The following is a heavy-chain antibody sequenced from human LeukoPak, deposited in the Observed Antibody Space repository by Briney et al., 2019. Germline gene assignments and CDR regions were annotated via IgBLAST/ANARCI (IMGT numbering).Heavy chain of an antibody. J-gene: IGHJ3*02. CDR1: GFTFSSYW. CDR3: AREQGTHYYDSSGNYARSGAFDI. V-gene: IGHV3-7*01. Sequence: GGSLRLSCAASGFTFSSYWMSWVRQAPGKGLEWVANIKQDGSEKYYVDSVKGRFTISRDNAKNSLYLQMNSLRAEDTAVYYCAREQGTHYYDSSGNYARSGAFDIWGQGTMVTVSS. CDR2: IKQDGSEK. D-gene: IGHD3-22*01.